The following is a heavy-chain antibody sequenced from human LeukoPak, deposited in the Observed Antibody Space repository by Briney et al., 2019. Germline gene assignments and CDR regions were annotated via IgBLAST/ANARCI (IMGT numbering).Heavy chain of an antibody. Sequence: SETLSLTCTVSGGSISSYYWSWLRQPAGKGLEWIGRIYTSGSTNYNPSLKSRVTMSVDTSKNQFSLKLSSVTAADTAVYYCASNGCSSTSCYNAYYYYMDVWGKGTTVTVSS. D-gene: IGHD2-2*02. CDR3: ASNGCSSTSCYNAYYYYMDV. V-gene: IGHV4-4*07. CDR1: GGSISSYY. J-gene: IGHJ6*03. CDR2: IYTSGST.